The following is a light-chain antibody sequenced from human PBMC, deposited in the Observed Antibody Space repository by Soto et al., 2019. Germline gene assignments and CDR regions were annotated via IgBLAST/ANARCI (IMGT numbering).Light chain of an antibody. CDR1: QGVSSTY. J-gene: IGKJ5*01. Sequence: DIVLTQSPGTLSLSPEERATLSCRASQGVSSTYLAWYQQKPGQAPRLLIYGASSRATGIPDRFSGSGSGTDFTLTISRVAPEDFAVYYCQQYVGLPITFGQGTRLEIK. CDR3: QQYVGLPIT. CDR2: GAS. V-gene: IGKV3-20*01.